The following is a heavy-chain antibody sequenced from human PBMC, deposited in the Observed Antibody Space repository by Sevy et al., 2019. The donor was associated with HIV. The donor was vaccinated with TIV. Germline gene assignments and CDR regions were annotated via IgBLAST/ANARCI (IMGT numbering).Heavy chain of an antibody. CDR3: AKDFTGYNGMDV. CDR1: GIIFTSSG. CDR2: ISYHGRDK. D-gene: IGHD3-9*01. V-gene: IGHV3-30*18. Sequence: GESLKISCVVSGIIFTSSGMHWVRQAPGKGLEWVAVISYHGRDKFYAESVKGRFTISRDNSKKILYLQMNSLRIEDTAVYYCAKDFTGYNGMDVWGQGTMVTVSS. J-gene: IGHJ6*02.